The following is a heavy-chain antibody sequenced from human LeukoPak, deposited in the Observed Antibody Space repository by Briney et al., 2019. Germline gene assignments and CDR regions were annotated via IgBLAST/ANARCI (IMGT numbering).Heavy chain of an antibody. Sequence: GGSLRLXCAASGFTFDDYGMSWVRQAPGKGLEWVSGINWNGGSTGYADSVKGRFTISRDSAKNSLYLQMNSLRAEDTALYYCARIGYCTNGVCYSYYYYMDVWGKGTTVTVSS. CDR1: GFTFDDYG. D-gene: IGHD2-8*01. J-gene: IGHJ6*03. CDR2: INWNGGST. CDR3: ARIGYCTNGVCYSYYYYMDV. V-gene: IGHV3-20*04.